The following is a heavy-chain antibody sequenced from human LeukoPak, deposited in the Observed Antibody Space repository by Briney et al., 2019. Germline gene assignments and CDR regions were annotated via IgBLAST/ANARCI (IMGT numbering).Heavy chain of an antibody. CDR3: ARHGDWLSAFDI. V-gene: IGHV4-59*08. CDR2: IYYSGST. D-gene: IGHD3/OR15-3a*01. J-gene: IGHJ3*02. Sequence: SETLSLTCAVYGGSFSGYYWSWIRQPPGKGLEWIGYIYYSGSTNYNPSLKSRVTISVDTSKNQFSLKLSSVTAADTAVYYCARHGDWLSAFDIWGQGTMVTVSS. CDR1: GGSFSGYY.